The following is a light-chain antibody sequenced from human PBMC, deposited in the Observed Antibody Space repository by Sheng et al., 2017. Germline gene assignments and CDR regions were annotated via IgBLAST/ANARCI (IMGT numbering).Light chain of an antibody. J-gene: IGLJ3*02. CDR2: ENY. Sequence: QSVLTQPPSVSAAPGQKVTISCFGSDSNIGNNYVSWYQQFPGTAPKIIIYENYKRPSGISARFSGSKSGTSGTLDITELQTGDEADYFCGTWDRSLTARVFDGGTKLTVL. V-gene: IGLV1-51*02. CDR1: DSNIGNNY. CDR3: GTWDRSLTARV.